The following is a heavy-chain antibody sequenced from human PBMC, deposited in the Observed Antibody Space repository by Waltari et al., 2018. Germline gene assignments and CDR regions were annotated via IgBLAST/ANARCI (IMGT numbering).Heavy chain of an antibody. V-gene: IGHV4-38-2*02. CDR1: GYSISSGYY. J-gene: IGHJ4*02. CDR3: ARISRYCSGGSCYGTVLNY. CDR2: IYHSGST. D-gene: IGHD2-15*01. Sequence: QVQLQESGPGLVKPSETLSLTCTVSGYSISSGYYWGWIRQPPGKGLEWIGSIYHSGSTYDNPSLKSRVTISVDTSKNQFSLKLSSVTAADTAVYYCARISRYCSGGSCYGTVLNYWGQGTLVTVSS.